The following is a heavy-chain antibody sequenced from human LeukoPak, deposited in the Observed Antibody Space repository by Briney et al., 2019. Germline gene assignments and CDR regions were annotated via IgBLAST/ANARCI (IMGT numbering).Heavy chain of an antibody. V-gene: IGHV1-69*06. Sequence: SVRVSCNASGGTFSSFDISWVRQAAGQVLEWMGGIIPIFGTTNYAQKFQGRVTITADKSTTTAYMELSSLRSDDTAVYYCARDGDYLGLFDYWGQGTLVTVSS. D-gene: IGHD4-17*01. CDR2: IIPIFGTT. CDR1: GGTFSSFD. J-gene: IGHJ4*02. CDR3: ARDGDYLGLFDY.